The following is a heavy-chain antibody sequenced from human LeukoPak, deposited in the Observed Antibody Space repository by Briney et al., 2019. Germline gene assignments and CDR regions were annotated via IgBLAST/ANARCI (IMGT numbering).Heavy chain of an antibody. CDR3: ARGDSSGYGFDY. CDR1: GFTFSSYE. CDR2: ISSSSSYI. D-gene: IGHD3-22*01. Sequence: KSGGSLRLSCAASGFTFSSYEMNWVRQAPGKGLEWVSSISSSSSYIYYADSVKGRFTISRDNAKNSLYLQMNSLRAEDTAVYYCARGDSSGYGFDYWGQGTLVTVSS. J-gene: IGHJ4*02. V-gene: IGHV3-21*01.